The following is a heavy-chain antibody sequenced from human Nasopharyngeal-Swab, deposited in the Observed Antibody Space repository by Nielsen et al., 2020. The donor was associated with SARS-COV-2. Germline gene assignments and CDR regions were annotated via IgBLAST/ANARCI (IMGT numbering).Heavy chain of an antibody. V-gene: IGHV3-73*01. J-gene: IGHJ5*02. CDR2: IRSIRDNYQT. Sequence: GESLKISCAVSGVTFSVSNIHWVRQASGKGLEWIARIRSIRDNYQTAYAASVEGRFTISRDDSDNMAYMQMNSLKIEDTAVYYCKAGDSGGFGSWGQGTLVTVSS. CDR3: KAGDSGGFGS. CDR1: GVTFSVSN. D-gene: IGHD7-27*01.